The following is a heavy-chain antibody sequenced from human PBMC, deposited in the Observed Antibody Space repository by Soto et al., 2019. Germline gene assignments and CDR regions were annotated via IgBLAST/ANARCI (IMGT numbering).Heavy chain of an antibody. V-gene: IGHV4-34*11. CDR1: GGSVNGYY. Sequence: PSETLSLTCAVYGGSVNGYYWNWIRQPPGKGLEWIGYIHSSGSIYYNPSLKSRATMSIDTAGNQFSLKVSSVTVADTAVYYCARDLDGLHDDTSGPFPRPGWGQGTLVTVSS. CDR3: ARDLDGLHDDTSGPFPRPG. D-gene: IGHD3-22*01. J-gene: IGHJ1*01. CDR2: IHSSGSI.